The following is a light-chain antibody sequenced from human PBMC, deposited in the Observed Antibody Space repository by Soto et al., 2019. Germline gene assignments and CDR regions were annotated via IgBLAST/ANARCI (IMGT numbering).Light chain of an antibody. CDR3: QQRGDWPFA. V-gene: IGKV3-11*01. CDR2: DAS. Sequence: EVVLTQSPGTLSLSPGERATLSCRASRSVDTFLAWYQHKPGQAPRLLIYDASNRATGIPARFSGGGSGTDFTLTISSLEPEDSAVYYCQQRGDWPFAFGPGTKVDI. CDR1: RSVDTF. J-gene: IGKJ3*01.